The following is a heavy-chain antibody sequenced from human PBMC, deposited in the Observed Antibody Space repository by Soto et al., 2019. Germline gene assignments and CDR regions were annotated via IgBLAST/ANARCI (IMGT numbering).Heavy chain of an antibody. CDR2: INPSGGST. CDR1: GYTFTSYY. Sequence: ASVKVSCKASGYTFTSYYMHWVRQAPGQGLEWMGIINPSGGSTSYAQKCQGRVTMTRDTSTSTVYMELSSQRSEDTAVYYCARVEGIRFDYYGMDGWGQGTTVTVSS. J-gene: IGHJ6*02. V-gene: IGHV1-46*01. CDR3: ARVEGIRFDYYGMDG. D-gene: IGHD3-3*01.